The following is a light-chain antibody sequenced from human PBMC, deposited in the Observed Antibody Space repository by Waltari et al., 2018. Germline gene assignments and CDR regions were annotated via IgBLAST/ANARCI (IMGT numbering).Light chain of an antibody. CDR1: QSVRSF. CDR3: QQRINWPLT. Sequence: EIVLTQTPATLSLSPGERATLSCRASQSVRSFLAWYQQKPDQAPRLLIHDASNRATGIPVRFSGSASGTDFTLTISSLEPEDFAVYYCQQRINWPLTFGGGTKVEI. J-gene: IGKJ4*01. CDR2: DAS. V-gene: IGKV3-11*01.